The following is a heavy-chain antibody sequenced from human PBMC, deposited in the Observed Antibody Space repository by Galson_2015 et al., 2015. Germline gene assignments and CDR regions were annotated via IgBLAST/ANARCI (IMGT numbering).Heavy chain of an antibody. V-gene: IGHV3-48*02. CDR3: ARDAGPRGLTVVTLGWFDP. CDR1: GFTFSSYS. CDR2: ISSSSTI. Sequence: SLRLSCAASGFTFSSYSMNWVRQAPGKGLEWVSYISSSSTIYYADSVKGRFTISRDNAKNSLYLQMNSLRDEDTAVYYCARDAGPRGLTVVTLGWFDPWGQGTLVTVSS. J-gene: IGHJ5*02. D-gene: IGHD4-23*01.